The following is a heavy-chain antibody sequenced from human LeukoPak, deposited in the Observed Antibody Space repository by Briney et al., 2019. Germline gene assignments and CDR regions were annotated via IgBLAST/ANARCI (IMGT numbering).Heavy chain of an antibody. CDR1: GFTFSNYA. D-gene: IGHD2-2*01. Sequence: GGSLRLSCAASGFTFSNYAMSWVRQAPGKGLDWVAVISNDGSKKYYADSVRGRFTISRDNSKNTLYLQMNSLRAEDTAVYYCARLFRVVVPAANTHFDYWGQGTLVTVSS. J-gene: IGHJ4*02. CDR3: ARLFRVVVPAANTHFDY. CDR2: ISNDGSKK. V-gene: IGHV3-30*03.